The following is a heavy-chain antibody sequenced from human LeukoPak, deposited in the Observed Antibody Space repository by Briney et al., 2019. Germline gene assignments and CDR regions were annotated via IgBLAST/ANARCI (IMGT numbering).Heavy chain of an antibody. CDR2: MYSGDNT. J-gene: IGHJ4*02. Sequence: GGSLRLSCAASGFSVSRNYMRWVRQAPGKGLEWVSVMYSGDNTYYADSVKGRFTISRDNSKNTLYLQMNSLRAEDTAVYYCARRSGHSFDYWGQGTLVTVSS. CDR1: GFSVSRNY. CDR3: ARRSGHSFDY. V-gene: IGHV3-66*04. D-gene: IGHD3-3*01.